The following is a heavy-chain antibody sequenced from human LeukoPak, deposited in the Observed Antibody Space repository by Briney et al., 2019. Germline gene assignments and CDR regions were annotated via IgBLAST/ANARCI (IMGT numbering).Heavy chain of an antibody. CDR2: INLNSGGK. V-gene: IGHV1-2*02. J-gene: IGHJ6*02. D-gene: IGHD2-15*01. CDR1: GYTFTGYY. CDR3: ARVECSGGSCYFPYYYYYYGMDV. Sequence: ASVKVSFKASGYTFTGYYMHWVRQAPGQGREGMGWINLNSGGKKYAQKFEGRVTMTRDTSISTAYMELSRLRSDDTAVYYCARVECSGGSCYFPYYYYYYGMDVWGQGTTVTVSS.